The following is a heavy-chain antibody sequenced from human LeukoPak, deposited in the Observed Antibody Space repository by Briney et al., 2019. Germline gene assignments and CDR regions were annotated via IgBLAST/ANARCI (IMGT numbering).Heavy chain of an antibody. D-gene: IGHD3-16*01. CDR2: IKQDGSEK. J-gene: IGHJ4*02. CDR3: ARLGEKADFDY. CDR1: GFTFSSYW. Sequence: GGSLRLSCAASGFTFSSYWMSWVRQAPGKGLEWVANIKQDGSEKYYVDSVKGRFTFSRDNAKNSLYLQIISLRAEDTAVYYCARLGEKADFDYWGQGTLVTVSS. V-gene: IGHV3-7*01.